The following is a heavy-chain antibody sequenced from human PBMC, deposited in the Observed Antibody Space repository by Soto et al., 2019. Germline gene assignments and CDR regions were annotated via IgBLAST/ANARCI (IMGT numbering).Heavy chain of an antibody. Sequence: PGGSLRLSCAASGFTFSSYAMSWVRQAPGKGLEWVSAISGSGGNTYYADSVKGRFTISRDNSKNMLYLQMNSLRAEDTAVYYCAKAFGSTMSCYDYWGQGTLVTSPQ. V-gene: IGHV3-23*01. J-gene: IGHJ4*02. D-gene: IGHD2-2*01. CDR3: AKAFGSTMSCYDY. CDR1: GFTFSSYA. CDR2: ISGSGGNT.